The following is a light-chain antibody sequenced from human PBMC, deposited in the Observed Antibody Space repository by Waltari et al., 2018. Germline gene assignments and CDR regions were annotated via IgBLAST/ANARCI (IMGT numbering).Light chain of an antibody. V-gene: IGLV1-36*01. CDR3: AAWDDSLNGWV. CDR1: ISNTGNYG. CDR2: YDN. J-gene: IGLJ3*02. Sequence: QSALTQPPSVSEALRQRATMSCSGSISNTGNYGGNWYKLHPGKPPKLLIYYDNVLSSAVSDLFSASNSGTSASLAISGLQSDDEAEYYCAAWDDSLNGWVFGGGTKLTVL.